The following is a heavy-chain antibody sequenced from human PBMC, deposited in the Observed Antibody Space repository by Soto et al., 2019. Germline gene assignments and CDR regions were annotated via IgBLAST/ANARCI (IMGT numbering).Heavy chain of an antibody. J-gene: IGHJ5*02. D-gene: IGHD3-3*01. CDR2: ISWNSGSI. V-gene: IGHV3-9*01. Sequence: GGSLRLSCAASGFTFDDYAMHWVRQAPGKGLEWVSGISWNSGSIGYADSVKGRFTISRDNAKNSLYLQMNSLRAEDTALYYCAKGLIFGVVIDLNWFDPWGQGTLVTVSS. CDR3: AKGLIFGVVIDLNWFDP. CDR1: GFTFDDYA.